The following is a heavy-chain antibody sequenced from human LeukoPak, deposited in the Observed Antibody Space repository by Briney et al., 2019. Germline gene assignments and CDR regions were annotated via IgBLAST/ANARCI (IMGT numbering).Heavy chain of an antibody. J-gene: IGHJ5*02. Sequence: ASVKVSCKASGYTFTGYYMHWVRQAPGQGLEWMGWINPNSGGTNYAQKFQGRVTMTRDTSISTAYMELSRLRSDDTAVYYCARGVTMIVVVPPHTNWFDPWGQGTLVTVSS. CDR1: GYTFTGYY. D-gene: IGHD3-22*01. CDR2: INPNSGGT. CDR3: ARGVTMIVVVPPHTNWFDP. V-gene: IGHV1-2*02.